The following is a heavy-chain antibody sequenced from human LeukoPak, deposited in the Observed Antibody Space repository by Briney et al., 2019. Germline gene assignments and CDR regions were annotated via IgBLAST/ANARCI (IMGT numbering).Heavy chain of an antibody. CDR1: GGSISSSSHY. Sequence: PSETLSLTCTVSGGSISSSSHYWGWIRQPPGKGLEWIGSIYYSGSTYYNPSLKSRVTISVDTSKNQFSLKVSSVTAADTAVYYCARAVSGYYYSFDYWGQGTLVTVSS. J-gene: IGHJ4*02. D-gene: IGHD3-22*01. CDR2: IYYSGST. CDR3: ARAVSGYYYSFDY. V-gene: IGHV4-39*07.